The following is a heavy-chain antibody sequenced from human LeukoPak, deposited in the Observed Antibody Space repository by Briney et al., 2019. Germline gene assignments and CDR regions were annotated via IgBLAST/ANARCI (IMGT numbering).Heavy chain of an antibody. D-gene: IGHD3-3*01. CDR3: ARSRAVLRFLEWLFGY. J-gene: IGHJ4*02. CDR1: GYTFTGYY. CDR2: INPNSGGT. V-gene: IGHV1-2*02. Sequence: ASVKVSCKASGYTFTGYYMHWVRQAPGQGLEWMGWINPNSGGTNYAQKFQGRVTMTRDTSISTAYMELSRLRSDDTAVYYCARSRAVLRFLEWLFGYWGQGTLVTVSS.